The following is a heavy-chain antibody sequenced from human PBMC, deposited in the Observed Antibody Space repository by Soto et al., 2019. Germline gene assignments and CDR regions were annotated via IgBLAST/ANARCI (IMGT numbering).Heavy chain of an antibody. Sequence: SETLSLTSTVTCGSIGSHYWSWIRQPPGKGLEWIGYIYYSGSTNYNPSLKSRVTISVDTSKNQFSLKLSSVTAADTAVYYCARGGYDILTGYYPFDYWGQGTLVTVS. CDR2: IYYSGST. V-gene: IGHV4-59*11. CDR3: ARGGYDILTGYYPFDY. CDR1: CGSIGSHY. D-gene: IGHD3-9*01. J-gene: IGHJ4*02.